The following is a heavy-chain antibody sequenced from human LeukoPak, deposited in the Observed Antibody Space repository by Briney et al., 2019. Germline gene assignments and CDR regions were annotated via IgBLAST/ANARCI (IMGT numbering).Heavy chain of an antibody. CDR2: ISWNSGSI. CDR3: AKDKASGFDAFDI. CDR1: GLTFDDYA. D-gene: IGHD7-27*01. Sequence: PGRSLRLSCAASGLTFDDYAMHWVRQAPGKGLEWVSGISWNSGSIGYADSVKGRFTISRDNAENSLYLQMNSLRAEDTALYYCAKDKASGFDAFDIWGQGTMVTVSS. J-gene: IGHJ3*02. V-gene: IGHV3-9*01.